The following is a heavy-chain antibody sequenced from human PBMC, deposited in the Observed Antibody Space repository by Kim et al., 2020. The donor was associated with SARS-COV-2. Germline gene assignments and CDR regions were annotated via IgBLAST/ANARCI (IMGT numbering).Heavy chain of an antibody. CDR3: AKGGSSWSLYYYGMDV. V-gene: IGHV3-9*01. J-gene: IGHJ6*02. CDR2: ISWNSGSI. D-gene: IGHD6-13*01. Sequence: GGSLRLSCAASGFTFDDYAMHWVRQAPGKGLEWVSGISWNSGSIGYADSVKGRFTISGDNSKNSLYLQMNSLRAEDTALYYCAKGGSSWSLYYYGMDVWGQGSTVTVSS. CDR1: GFTFDDYA.